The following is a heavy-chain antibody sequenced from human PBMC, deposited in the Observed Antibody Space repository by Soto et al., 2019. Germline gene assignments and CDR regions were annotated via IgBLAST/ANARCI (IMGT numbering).Heavy chain of an antibody. CDR3: ARGEGYYYVSYGMDV. Sequence: VGSLRLSCAASGFTFSSYAMHWVRQAPGKGLEWVAVISYDGSNKYYADSVKGRFTISRDNSKNTLYLQMNSLRAEDTAVYYCARGEGYYYVSYGMDVWGQGNPGHRLL. V-gene: IGHV3-30-3*01. CDR1: GFTFSSYA. CDR2: ISYDGSNK. D-gene: IGHD3-10*02. J-gene: IGHJ6*02.